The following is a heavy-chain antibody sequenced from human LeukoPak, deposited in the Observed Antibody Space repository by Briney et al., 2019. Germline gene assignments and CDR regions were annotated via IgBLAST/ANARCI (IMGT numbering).Heavy chain of an antibody. CDR3: AKDNRRHYTSGPNPDSLH. CDR1: GFTFSSYA. CDR2: ISGSGGST. V-gene: IGHV3-23*01. D-gene: IGHD6-19*01. J-gene: IGHJ4*02. Sequence: GGSLRLSCAASGFTFSSYAMSWVRQAPGKGLEWVSAISGSGGSTYYADSVKGRFTISRDNAKNSLYLQMNSLRVEDTAFYYCAKDNRRHYTSGPNPDSLHWGQGALVTVSS.